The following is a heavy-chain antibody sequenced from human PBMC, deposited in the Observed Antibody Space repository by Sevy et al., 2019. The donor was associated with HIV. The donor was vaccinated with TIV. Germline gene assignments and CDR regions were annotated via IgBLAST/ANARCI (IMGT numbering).Heavy chain of an antibody. Sequence: GGSLRLSCAASGFTFDDYAMHWVRQAPGKGLEWVSGISWNSGSIGYADSVKGRFTISRDNAKNSLYLQMNSLRAEDTALYYCAKDIVPMTRLPHAFDIWGQGTMVTVSS. J-gene: IGHJ3*02. CDR1: GFTFDDYA. V-gene: IGHV3-9*01. CDR3: AKDIVPMTRLPHAFDI. CDR2: ISWNSGSI. D-gene: IGHD3-22*01.